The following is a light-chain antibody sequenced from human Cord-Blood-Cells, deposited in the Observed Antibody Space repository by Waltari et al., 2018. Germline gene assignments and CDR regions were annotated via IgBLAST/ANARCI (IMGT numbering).Light chain of an antibody. CDR2: DAS. V-gene: IGKV1-13*02. J-gene: IGKJ3*01. Sequence: AIQLTQSPSSLSASVGDRVTITCRASQGISSALAWYQQQPGKAPKLLIYDASSLESGVPSRFSGSGSGTDFTLTISRLQPEDFATYYCQQFNSYLPFTFGPGTKVDIK. CDR1: QGISSA. CDR3: QQFNSYLPFT.